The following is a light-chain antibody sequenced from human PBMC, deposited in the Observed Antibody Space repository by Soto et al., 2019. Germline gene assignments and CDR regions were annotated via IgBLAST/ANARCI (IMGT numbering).Light chain of an antibody. CDR2: QAS. CDR1: QSISSW. J-gene: IGKJ2*02. CDR3: QQYTAYPCT. Sequence: DVPMTQSPSTLSASVGDRVTITCRASQSISSWLAWYQQRPGKAPKLLIYQASSLESGVPSRFSGSGSGTEFTLTISSLQPDDFATYYCQQYTAYPCTFGQGTKLEIK. V-gene: IGKV1-5*03.